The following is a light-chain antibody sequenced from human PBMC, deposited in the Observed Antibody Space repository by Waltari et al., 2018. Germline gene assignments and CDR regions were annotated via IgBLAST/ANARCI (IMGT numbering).Light chain of an antibody. CDR3: HQYYATPYT. CDR2: WAS. CDR1: QSVLYSSNNKNY. V-gene: IGKV4-1*01. Sequence: DIVMTQSPDSLAVSLGERATIKCKSSQSVLYSSNNKNYLTWYQQKPGQPPKLLIYWASTRESGVPDRFSGSGSGTDFTLTISSLQAEDVAVYYCHQYYATPYTFGQGTKLEIK. J-gene: IGKJ2*01.